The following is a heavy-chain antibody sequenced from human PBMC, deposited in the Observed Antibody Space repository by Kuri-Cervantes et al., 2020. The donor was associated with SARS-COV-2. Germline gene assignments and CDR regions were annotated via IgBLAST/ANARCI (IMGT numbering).Heavy chain of an antibody. V-gene: IGHV3-23*01. CDR2: ISGSGGST. CDR1: GFTFSSYG. Sequence: GGSMRLSCAASGFTFSSYGMSWVRQAPGKGLEWVLAISGSGGSTYYADSVKGRFTIARDNSKNTLYLQMDSLIAEDTAVYYCAKGEYQLLYGVISGYYYGMDVWGQGTTVTVSS. J-gene: IGHJ6*02. D-gene: IGHD2-2*02. CDR3: AKGEYQLLYGVISGYYYGMDV.